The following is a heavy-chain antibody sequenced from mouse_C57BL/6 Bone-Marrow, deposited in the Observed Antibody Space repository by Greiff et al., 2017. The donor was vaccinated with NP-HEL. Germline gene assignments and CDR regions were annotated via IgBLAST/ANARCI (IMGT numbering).Heavy chain of an antibody. V-gene: IGHV1-15*01. Sequence: VKLQESGAELVRPGASVTLSCKASGYTFTDYEMHWVKQTPVLGLEWIGAIDPETGGTPYNQKFKGKAILTADKSSSTAYMELRSLTSEDSAVYYCTRYRPLGYWGQGTTLTVSS. CDR2: IDPETGGT. CDR1: GYTFTDYE. J-gene: IGHJ2*01. CDR3: TRYRPLGY.